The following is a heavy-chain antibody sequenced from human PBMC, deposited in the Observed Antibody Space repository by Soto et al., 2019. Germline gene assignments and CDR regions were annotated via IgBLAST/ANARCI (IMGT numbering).Heavy chain of an antibody. Sequence: EVQLLESGGGLVQPGMSLRLSCAASGFTFSSYAMSWVRQAPGKGLEWVSAISGIGHSTYYADSVKGRFTISRDNSKNTLYRQMHSLRAEDTAVYYCAKRIMATIGHFASWGQGTLVTVSS. CDR3: AKRIMATIGHFAS. J-gene: IGHJ4*02. CDR1: GFTFSSYA. CDR2: ISGIGHST. D-gene: IGHD5-12*01. V-gene: IGHV3-23*01.